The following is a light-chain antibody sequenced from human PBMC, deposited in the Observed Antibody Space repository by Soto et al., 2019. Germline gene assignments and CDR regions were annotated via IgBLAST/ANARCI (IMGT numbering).Light chain of an antibody. Sequence: QSALTQPASVSGSPGQSITISCTGTSSDVGGYNYVSWYQQHPGKAPKLMIYDVSNRPSGVSNRFSGSKSGNTASLTISGFQAEDEADYYCSSYTSSSLYVFGTGTKVTVL. J-gene: IGLJ1*01. V-gene: IGLV2-14*01. CDR1: SSDVGGYNY. CDR2: DVS. CDR3: SSYTSSSLYV.